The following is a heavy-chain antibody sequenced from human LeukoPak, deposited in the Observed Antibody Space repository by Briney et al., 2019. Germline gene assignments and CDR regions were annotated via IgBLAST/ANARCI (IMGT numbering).Heavy chain of an antibody. CDR3: ARHHENRPNSYFGVVINWFDP. Sequence: GGSLRLSCAASGFTFSSYWMSWVRQAPGKGLEWVANIKQDGSEKYYVDSVKGRFTISRDNAKNSLYLQMNSLRAEDTAVYYCARHHENRPNSYFGVVINWFDPWGQGTLVTVSS. CDR1: GFTFSSYW. CDR2: IKQDGSEK. J-gene: IGHJ5*02. D-gene: IGHD3-3*01. V-gene: IGHV3-7*01.